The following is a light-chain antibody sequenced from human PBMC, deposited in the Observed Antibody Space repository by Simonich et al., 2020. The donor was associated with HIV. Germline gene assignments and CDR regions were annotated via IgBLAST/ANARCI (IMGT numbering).Light chain of an antibody. CDR1: QSVSSH. V-gene: IGKV3-15*01. CDR3: QQYNNWPPWT. J-gene: IGKJ1*01. CDR2: GAS. Sequence: EILMTQSPATLSVSPGERATLSCRASQSVSSHLAWYLPKPAQSPSLLIDGASTRATGIPARFSGSGSGTEFTLTISSLQSEDFAVYYCQQYNNWPPWTFGQGTKVEIK.